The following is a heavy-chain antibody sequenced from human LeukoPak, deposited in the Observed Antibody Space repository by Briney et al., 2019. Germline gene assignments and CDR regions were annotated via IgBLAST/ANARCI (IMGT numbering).Heavy chain of an antibody. CDR2: ISGSGGST. CDR3: AKYTGRRAFDM. Sequence: GGSLRPSCVVSGLTFSSFAMSWVRQAPGKGLEWVSAISGSGGSTYYVDSVKGRITISRDNSKNTLYLQMNSLRAEGTAVYYCAKYTGRRAFDMWGQGTMVTVSS. D-gene: IGHD7-27*01. V-gene: IGHV3-23*01. CDR1: GLTFSSFA. J-gene: IGHJ3*02.